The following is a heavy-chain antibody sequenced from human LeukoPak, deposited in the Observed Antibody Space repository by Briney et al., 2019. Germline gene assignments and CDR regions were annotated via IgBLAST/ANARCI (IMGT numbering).Heavy chain of an antibody. V-gene: IGHV4-61*01. CDR2: IYYSGST. Sequence: PSETLSLTCALSGGSISSGSYYWSWIRQPPGKGLEWIGYIYYSGSTNYNPALKRRVTISVDTSKNQFSLKLSSVAAPDAAVYYCARDWEVAGPLDYWGQGTLVTVSS. CDR3: ARDWEVAGPLDY. CDR1: GGSISSGSYY. D-gene: IGHD6-19*01. J-gene: IGHJ4*02.